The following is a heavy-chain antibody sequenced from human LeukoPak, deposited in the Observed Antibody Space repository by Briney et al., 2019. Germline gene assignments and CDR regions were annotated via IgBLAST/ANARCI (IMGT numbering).Heavy chain of an antibody. D-gene: IGHD3-10*01. CDR3: ARGPYYGSGSYSSY. Sequence: ASVKVSCKASGYTFTSYDINWVRQAPGQGLEWMGRIIPIFGTANYAQKFQGRVTITTDESTSTAYMELSSLRSEDTAVYYCARGPYYGSGSYSSYWGQGTLVTVSS. CDR1: GYTFTSYD. CDR2: IIPIFGTA. J-gene: IGHJ4*02. V-gene: IGHV1-69*05.